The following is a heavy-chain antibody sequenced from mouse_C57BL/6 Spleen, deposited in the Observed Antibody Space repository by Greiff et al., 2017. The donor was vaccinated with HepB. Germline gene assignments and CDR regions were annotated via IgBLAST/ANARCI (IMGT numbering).Heavy chain of an antibody. CDR2: IDPETGGT. V-gene: IGHV1-15*01. CDR3: TRRAVERGTYYFDY. Sequence: VQLQQSGAELVRPGASVTLSCKASGYTFTDYEMHWVKQTPVHSLEWIGAIDPETGGTAYNQKFKGKAILTADKSSSTAYMELRSLTSEDSAVYYCTRRAVERGTYYFDYWGQGTTLTVSS. J-gene: IGHJ2*01. D-gene: IGHD1-1*01. CDR1: GYTFTDYE.